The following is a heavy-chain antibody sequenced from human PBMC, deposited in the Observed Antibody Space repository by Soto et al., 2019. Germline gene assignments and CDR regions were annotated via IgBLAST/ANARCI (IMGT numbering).Heavy chain of an antibody. CDR1: GFTFSSYS. Sequence: EVQLVESGGGLVQPGGSLRLSCAASGFTFSSYSMNWVRQAPGKGLEWVSYISSSSSTIYYADSVKGRFTISRDNAKNSLYLQMNRLGAEDTAVYYCARDSSTIFGVVMGAFDIWGQGTMVTVSS. V-gene: IGHV3-48*01. CDR2: ISSSSSTI. CDR3: ARDSSTIFGVVMGAFDI. J-gene: IGHJ3*02. D-gene: IGHD3-3*01.